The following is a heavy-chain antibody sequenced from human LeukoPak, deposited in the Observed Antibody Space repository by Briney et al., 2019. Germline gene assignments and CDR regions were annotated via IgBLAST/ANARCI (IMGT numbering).Heavy chain of an antibody. J-gene: IGHJ4*02. CDR2: IYHSGST. V-gene: IGHV4-30-2*01. CDR1: GGSISSGGYY. D-gene: IGHD6-13*01. Sequence: SETLSLTCTVSGGSISSGGYYWSWIRQPPGKGLEWIGYIYHSGSTYYSPSLKSRVTISVDRSKNQFSLKLSSVTAADTAVYYCARERPLSSSWLIFDYWGQGTLVTVSS. CDR3: ARERPLSSSWLIFDY.